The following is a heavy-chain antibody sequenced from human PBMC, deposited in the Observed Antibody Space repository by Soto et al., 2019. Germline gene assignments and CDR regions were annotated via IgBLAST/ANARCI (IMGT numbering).Heavy chain of an antibody. CDR1: GGSISSGDYY. D-gene: IGHD3-9*01. J-gene: IGHJ4*02. CDR3: DRTGLSRKYYFDY. CDR2: IYYSGST. Sequence: QVQLQESGPGLVKPSQTLSLTCTVSGGSISSGDYYWSWIRQPPGKGLEWIGYIYYSGSTYYNPSLKSRVTISVDTSKNQFSLKLSSVTAADTAVYYCDRTGLSRKYYFDYWGQGTLVTVSS. V-gene: IGHV4-30-4*01.